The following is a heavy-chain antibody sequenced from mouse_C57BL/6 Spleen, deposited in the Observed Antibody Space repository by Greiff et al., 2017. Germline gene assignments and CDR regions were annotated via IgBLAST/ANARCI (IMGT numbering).Heavy chain of an antibody. Sequence: EVQGVESGEGLVKPGGSLKLSCAASGFTFSSYAMSWVRQTPEKRLEWVAYISSGGDYIYYADTVQGRFTISRDNARNTLYLQMSSLKSEDTAMYYCTRVSLITTVVAMDYWGQGTSVTVSS. V-gene: IGHV5-9-1*02. CDR3: TRVSLITTVVAMDY. CDR1: GFTFSSYA. D-gene: IGHD1-1*01. CDR2: ISSGGDYI. J-gene: IGHJ4*01.